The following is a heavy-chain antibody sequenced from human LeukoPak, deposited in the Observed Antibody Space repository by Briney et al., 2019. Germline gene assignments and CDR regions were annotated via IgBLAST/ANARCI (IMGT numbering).Heavy chain of an antibody. CDR3: ARDTGFRHGYYYYGMDV. CDR2: IYYSGST. D-gene: IGHD1-14*01. Sequence: SETLSLTCTVSGGSISSGGYYWSWIRQHPGKGLEWIGYIYYSGSTNYNPSLKSRVTISVDTSKNQFSLKLSSVTAADTAVYYCARDTGFRHGYYYYGMDVWGQGTTVTVSS. J-gene: IGHJ6*02. V-gene: IGHV4-61*08. CDR1: GGSISSGGYY.